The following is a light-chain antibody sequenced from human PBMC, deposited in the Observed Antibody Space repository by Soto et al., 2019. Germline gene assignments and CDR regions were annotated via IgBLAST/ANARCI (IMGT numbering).Light chain of an antibody. Sequence: EIVFTQSPATLSSCPVERATLSCRASQAVNTRLAWYQHKPGQAPRLLIYLTSNRATGIPARFSGSGSGTDFTLTINRLEPEDFAVYYCQKYDSSPRKFGQGTKVDIK. J-gene: IGKJ1*01. CDR2: LTS. CDR3: QKYDSSPRK. V-gene: IGKV3-20*01. CDR1: QAVNTR.